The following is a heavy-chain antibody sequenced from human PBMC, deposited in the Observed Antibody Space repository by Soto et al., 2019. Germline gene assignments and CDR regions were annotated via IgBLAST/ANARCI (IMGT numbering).Heavy chain of an antibody. J-gene: IGHJ6*02. CDR3: ARGELGTTPYYYYYYYGMDV. Sequence: ETLSLTCAVYGGSFSGYYWSWIRQPPGKGLEWIGEINHSGSTNYNPSLKSRVTISVDTSKNQFSLKLSSVTAADTAVYYCARGELGTTPYYYYYYYGMDVWGQGTTVTVSS. D-gene: IGHD1-7*01. CDR1: GGSFSGYY. CDR2: INHSGST. V-gene: IGHV4-34*01.